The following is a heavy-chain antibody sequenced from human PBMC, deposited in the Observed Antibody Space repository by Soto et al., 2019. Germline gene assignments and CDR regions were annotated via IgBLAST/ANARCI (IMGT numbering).Heavy chain of an antibody. V-gene: IGHV1-69*13. Sequence: GASVKVSCKASGGTFSSYAISWVRQAPGQGLEWMGGIIPIFGTANYAQKFQGRVTITADESTSTAYMELSSLRSEDTAVYYCAGVYDSRGYYDYWGQGTLVTVSS. D-gene: IGHD3-22*01. J-gene: IGHJ4*02. CDR2: IIPIFGTA. CDR3: AGVYDSRGYYDY. CDR1: GGTFSSYA.